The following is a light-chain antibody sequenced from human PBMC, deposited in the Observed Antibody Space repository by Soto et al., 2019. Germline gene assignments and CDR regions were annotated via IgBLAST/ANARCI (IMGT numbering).Light chain of an antibody. Sequence: DIQMTQSPSSLSASVGDRVTITCRASQSIDSYLNWYQQKPGKAPKLLIYAASSLQSGVPSRFSGSGSVTDFTLTISSLQPEDFATYYCQQSYSTPYTFGQGPKLEIK. CDR3: QQSYSTPYT. CDR1: QSIDSY. V-gene: IGKV1-39*01. CDR2: AAS. J-gene: IGKJ2*01.